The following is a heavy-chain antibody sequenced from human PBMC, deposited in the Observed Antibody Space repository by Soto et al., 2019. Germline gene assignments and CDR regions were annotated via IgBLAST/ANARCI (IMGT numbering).Heavy chain of an antibody. J-gene: IGHJ4*02. CDR3: ASERNTAPARIDY. V-gene: IGHV4-39*07. CDR1: GGSISSSSNH. D-gene: IGHD5-18*01. Sequence: SETLSLTCTVSGGSISSSSNHWGWIRQPPGKGLEWIGNIYYSENTYYNPSLKSRVTISVDTSKNQFSLKLSSVTAADTAVYYCASERNTAPARIDYWGQGTLVTVSS. CDR2: IYYSENT.